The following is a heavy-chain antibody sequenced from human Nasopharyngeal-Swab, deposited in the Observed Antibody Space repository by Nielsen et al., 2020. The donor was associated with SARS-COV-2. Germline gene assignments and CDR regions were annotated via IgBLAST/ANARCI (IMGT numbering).Heavy chain of an antibody. J-gene: IGHJ6*02. CDR2: IYYSGST. CDR3: VGSSWYGDYYYYYGMDV. Sequence: SETLSLTCTVSGGSISSSSYYWGWIRQPPGKGLEWIGSIYYSGSTYYNPSLESRVTISVDTSKNQFSLKLSSVTAADTAVYYCVGSSWYGDYYYYYGMDVWGQGTTVTVSS. CDR1: GGSISSSSYY. D-gene: IGHD6-13*01. V-gene: IGHV4-39*07.